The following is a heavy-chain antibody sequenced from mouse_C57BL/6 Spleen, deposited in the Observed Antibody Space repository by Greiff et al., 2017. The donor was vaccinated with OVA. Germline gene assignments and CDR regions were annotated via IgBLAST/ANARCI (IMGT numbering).Heavy chain of an antibody. CDR2: IYPGSGST. CDR3: ARARNRDDRYFDV. J-gene: IGHJ1*03. CDR1: GYTFTSYW. V-gene: IGHV1-55*01. D-gene: IGHD2-14*01. Sequence: QVQLQQPGAELVKPGASVKLSCKASGYTFTSYWITWVKQRPGQGLEWIGDIYPGSGSTNYNEKFKSKATLTVDTSSSTAYLQLSSLTSEDSAVEYGARARNRDDRYFDVWGKGTTVT.